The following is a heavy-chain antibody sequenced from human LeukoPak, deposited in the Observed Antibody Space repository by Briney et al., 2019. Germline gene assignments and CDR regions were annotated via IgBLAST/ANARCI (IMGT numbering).Heavy chain of an antibody. J-gene: IGHJ4*02. CDR2: ISGSSSYE. Sequence: GGSLRLSCAASGFTFSTYTMTWVRQPPGMGLKWVSSISGSSSYEYYADSVKGRFTISRDNAKNSLILQMNSLRGDDTAVYYCARVFGEYQLLSPIDYWGQGTLVTVSS. CDR3: ARVFGEYQLLSPIDY. V-gene: IGHV3-21*01. D-gene: IGHD2-2*01. CDR1: GFTFSTYT.